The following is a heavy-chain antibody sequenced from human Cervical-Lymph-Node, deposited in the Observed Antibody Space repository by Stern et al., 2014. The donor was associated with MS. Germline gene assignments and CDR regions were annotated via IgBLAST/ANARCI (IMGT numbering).Heavy chain of an antibody. Sequence: VQLVESGGGVVQPGRSLRLSCEASGFTFSTYGMHWVRQAPGKGLEWVAVTSSDGSNKSYADSVKGRFTVARDNSKNTLYLQMNSLRAEDTAVYYCAKRIAAAGTHPGTFDYWGQGTLVTVSS. CDR1: GFTFSTYG. CDR2: TSSDGSNK. J-gene: IGHJ4*02. V-gene: IGHV3-30*18. CDR3: AKRIAAAGTHPGTFDY. D-gene: IGHD6-13*01.